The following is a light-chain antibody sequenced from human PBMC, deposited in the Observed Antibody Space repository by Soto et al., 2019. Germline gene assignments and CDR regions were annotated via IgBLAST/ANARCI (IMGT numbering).Light chain of an antibody. J-gene: IGKJ2*01. CDR3: QQYEESPPYS. CDR1: QNINRN. CDR2: RAS. Sequence: EIVLTQSPATLSVCPGESASLSCRASQNINRNLAWYQQRPGQAPRLLILRASTRASGIPARFSGSGSGTEFTLTVSGLESEDFAVYYCQQYEESPPYSFGQGTKVEIK. V-gene: IGKV3-15*01.